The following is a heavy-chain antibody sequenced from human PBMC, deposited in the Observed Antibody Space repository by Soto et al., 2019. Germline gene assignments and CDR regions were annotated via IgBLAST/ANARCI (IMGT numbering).Heavy chain of an antibody. CDR3: ARADPDASVGD. V-gene: IGHV4-59*11. CDR2: ISYSGST. Sequence: ENLSLTCTVSGGSMSSHYWTWLRQPPGKGLEWIGYISYSGSTYYNPSLKSRVTISADTSRNQFSLKLSSVIAADTAVYYCARADPDASVGDWGKGTLITF. CDR1: GGSMSSHY. J-gene: IGHJ4*02. D-gene: IGHD3-16*01.